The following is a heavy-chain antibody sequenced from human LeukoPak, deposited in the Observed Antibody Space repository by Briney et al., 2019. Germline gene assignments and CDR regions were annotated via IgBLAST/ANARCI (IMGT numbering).Heavy chain of an antibody. CDR1: GFTVSSNY. J-gene: IGHJ4*02. V-gene: IGHV3-66*01. CDR3: ARDPDSTGYYDY. CDR2: LYSGGST. D-gene: IGHD3-22*01. Sequence: GGSLRLSCAASGFTVSSNYMTWVRQAPGKGLEWVSILYSGGSTYYADSVKGRFTISRDNSKNTLYLQTNSLRAEDTAVYYCARDPDSTGYYDYWGQGTLVTVSS.